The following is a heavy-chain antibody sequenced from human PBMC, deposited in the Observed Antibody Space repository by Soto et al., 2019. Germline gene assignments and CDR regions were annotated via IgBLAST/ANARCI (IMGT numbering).Heavy chain of an antibody. J-gene: IGHJ4*01. V-gene: IGHV3-23*01. CDR1: GFTFSSYA. D-gene: IGHD3-3*01. CDR3: AKIPSYYDFWSGYLAFDY. CDR2: ISGSGGST. Sequence: PGGSLRLSCAASGFTFSSYAMSWVRQAPGKGLEWVSAISGSGGSTYYADSVKGRFTISRDNSKNTLYLQMNSLRAEDTAVYYCAKIPSYYDFWSGYLAFDYWGQGTLVTVSS.